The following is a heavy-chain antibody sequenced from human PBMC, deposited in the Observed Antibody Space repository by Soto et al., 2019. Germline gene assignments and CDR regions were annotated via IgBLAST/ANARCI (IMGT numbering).Heavy chain of an antibody. CDR3: AKDTAMVY. V-gene: IGHV3-30*18. CDR1: GFTFSSYG. CDR2: ISYDGSNK. Sequence: QVQLVESGGGVVQPGRSLRLSCAASGFTFSSYGMHWVRQAPGKGLEWVAVISYDGSNKYYADSVKGRFTISRDNSKNTLYLQMNSLRAEDTAVYYCAKDTAMVYWGQGTLVTVS. J-gene: IGHJ4*02. D-gene: IGHD5-18*01.